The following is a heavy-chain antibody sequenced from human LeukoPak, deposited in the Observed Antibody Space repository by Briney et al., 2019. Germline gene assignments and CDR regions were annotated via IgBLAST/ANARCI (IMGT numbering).Heavy chain of an antibody. J-gene: IGHJ6*04. D-gene: IGHD6-13*01. CDR2: VGTAGDT. CDR3: ARLGRRGSRWYYYAMDV. V-gene: IGHV3-13*01. Sequence: PGGSLRLSCAASGFTFSTYDMHWVRQATGKGLEWVSTVGTAGDTYYPGSVKGRFTISRENAENSLFLQMNSLRAGDTAVYYCARLGRRGSRWYYYAMDVWGKGTTVTVSS. CDR1: GFTFSTYD.